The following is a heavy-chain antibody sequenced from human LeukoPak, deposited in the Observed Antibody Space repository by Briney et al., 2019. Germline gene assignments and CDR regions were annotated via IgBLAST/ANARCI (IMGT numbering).Heavy chain of an antibody. V-gene: IGHV3-73*01. CDR1: GFTFTGSA. Sequence: GGSLRLSCAASGFTFTGSAIHCVRQASGKGLEWVGRIRSKANSYVTAHAASVNGRFTISRDDSQNTAYLQMISLQTEDTAVYYCTRHIDRYCSGAGCYLYYYYGLDVWGQGTTVTVAS. J-gene: IGHJ6*02. CDR2: IRSKANSYVT. D-gene: IGHD2-15*01. CDR3: TRHIDRYCSGAGCYLYYYYGLDV.